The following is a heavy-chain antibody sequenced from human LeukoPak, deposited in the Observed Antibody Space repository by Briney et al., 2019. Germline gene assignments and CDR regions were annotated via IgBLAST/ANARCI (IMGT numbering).Heavy chain of an antibody. CDR1: GGSISRSSSYY. Sequence: SETLSLTCTVFGGSISRSSSYYWGWIRQPPGKGLEWIGSIYYSGSTYYNPSLKSRVTISVDTSKNQFSLKLSSVTAADTAVYYCARLRSGYHDYWGQGTLVTVSS. D-gene: IGHD3-3*01. CDR3: ARLRSGYHDY. V-gene: IGHV4-39*01. CDR2: IYYSGST. J-gene: IGHJ4*02.